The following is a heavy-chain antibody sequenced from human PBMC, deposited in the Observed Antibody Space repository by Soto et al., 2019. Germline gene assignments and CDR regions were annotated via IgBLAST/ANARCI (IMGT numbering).Heavy chain of an antibody. CDR3: AKKVNSGPGSQYFDY. CDR1: GFTFSSYS. D-gene: IGHD3-10*01. Sequence: LRLSCAASGFTFSSYSISWVRHAPVKVLEWVSGFRTSGDGGTTYYADSVKGRFTISRDNSKNMLFLQMNSLRAEDTAIYYCAKKVNSGPGSQYFDYWGQGTLVTVPS. CDR2: FRTSGDGGTT. V-gene: IGHV3-23*01. J-gene: IGHJ4*02.